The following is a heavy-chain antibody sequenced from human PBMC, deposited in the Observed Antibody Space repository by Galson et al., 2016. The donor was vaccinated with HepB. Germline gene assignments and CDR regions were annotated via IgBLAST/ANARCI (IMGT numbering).Heavy chain of an antibody. CDR1: DYTFTSYW. Sequence: QSGAEVKKPGDSVKISCQASDYTFTSYWSGWVRQMPGKGLEWMGIINPSNSDTNYSTSFQGLVTISADKSLNTAYLQWTSLQASDSAMYYCARLDGATHGFGFDYWGQGTLVTVSS. V-gene: IGHV5-51*01. CDR2: INPSNSDT. J-gene: IGHJ4*02. D-gene: IGHD5-12*01. CDR3: ARLDGATHGFGFDY.